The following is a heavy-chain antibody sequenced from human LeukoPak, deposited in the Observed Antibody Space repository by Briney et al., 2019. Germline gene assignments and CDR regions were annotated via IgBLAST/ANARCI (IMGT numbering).Heavy chain of an antibody. V-gene: IGHV1-69*06. CDR3: AKTPLGYCSSTSCFYYYYGMHV. CDR2: IIPIFGTA. Sequence: GASVKVTRKASGGTFSSYAISWLRQPPGQGLEWMGPIIPIFGTANYAQKFQGRVTITADKSTSTAYMELSSLRSEDTAVYYCAKTPLGYCSSTSCFYYYYGMHVWRKGPTLTVSS. CDR1: GGTFSSYA. J-gene: IGHJ6*04. D-gene: IGHD2-2*01.